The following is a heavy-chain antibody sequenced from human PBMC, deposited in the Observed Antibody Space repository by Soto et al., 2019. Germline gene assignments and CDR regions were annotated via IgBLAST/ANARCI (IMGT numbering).Heavy chain of an antibody. CDR3: ARASHRSRWFDP. CDR1: GGSISSGGYS. V-gene: IGHV4-30-2*01. J-gene: IGHJ5*02. CDR2: IYHSGST. Sequence: SETLSLTGAVSGGSISSGGYSWSWIRQPPGKGLEWIGYIYHSGSTYYNPSLKSRVTISVDRSKNQFSLKLSSVTAADTAVYYCARASHRSRWFDPWGQGTLVTVSS.